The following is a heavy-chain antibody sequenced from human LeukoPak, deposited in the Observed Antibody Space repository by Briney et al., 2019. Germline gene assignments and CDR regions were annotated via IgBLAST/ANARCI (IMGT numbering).Heavy chain of an antibody. CDR2: INVHKGNT. V-gene: IGHV1-18*04. CDR3: AREEYLSGSYVDD. Sequence: ASVKVSCKASGYTFTGYYMYWVRQAPGRGLEWIGWINVHKGNTNYAQKFQGRVTMTADTSTSTVYMELRSLTSDDTAVYCAREEYLSGSYVDDWGQGTLVTVSS. D-gene: IGHD3-10*01. CDR1: GYTFTGYY. J-gene: IGHJ4*02.